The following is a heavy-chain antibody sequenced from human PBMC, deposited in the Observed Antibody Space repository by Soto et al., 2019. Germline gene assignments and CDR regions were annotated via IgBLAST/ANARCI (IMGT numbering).Heavy chain of an antibody. J-gene: IGHJ3*01. CDR1: GGSITTSSYN. CDR2: IYYDGST. D-gene: IGHD3-10*01. V-gene: IGHV4-39*02. Sequence: QLQLQESGPGLVKPSETLSLTSSVSGGSITTSSYNWDWIRQPPGKGLEWIGTIYYDGSTSYNPDLKRQATISVDTSKNHLALKVNSGTAAAAAVYYCARFYGNGFDVWGRGTVVTVSS. CDR3: ARFYGNGFDV.